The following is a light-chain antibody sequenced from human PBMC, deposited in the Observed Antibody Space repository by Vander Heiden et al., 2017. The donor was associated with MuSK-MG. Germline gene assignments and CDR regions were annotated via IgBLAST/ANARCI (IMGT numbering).Light chain of an antibody. CDR3: QQYDSIPYS. CDR2: GTS. Sequence: DVQMTQSPTSLSASVGDRVTIACRASQGIYNSLAWYQQRPGEAPRLLLYGTSRLESGVPSRFSGSGSGTDYTLTISSLRPEDFATYYCQQYDSIPYSFGQGTKLEIK. J-gene: IGKJ2*03. V-gene: IGKV1-NL1*01. CDR1: QGIYNS.